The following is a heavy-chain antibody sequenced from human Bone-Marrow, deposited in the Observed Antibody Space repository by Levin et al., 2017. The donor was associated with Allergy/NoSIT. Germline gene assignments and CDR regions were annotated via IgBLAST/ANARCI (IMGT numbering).Heavy chain of an antibody. J-gene: IGHJ4*02. D-gene: IGHD5-18*01. CDR2: IYYRGTT. CDR1: RGSIGSGDSF. CDR3: ARVGGSAIVTNFFDY. Sequence: PSETLSLTCTVSRGSIGSGDSFWSWIRQPPGKDLEWIGNIYYRGTTTYNPSPKSRLAISVDTSRNQFSLHLNSVTAADTAVYFCARVGGSAIVTNFFDYWGPGILVTVSS. V-gene: IGHV4-30-4*08.